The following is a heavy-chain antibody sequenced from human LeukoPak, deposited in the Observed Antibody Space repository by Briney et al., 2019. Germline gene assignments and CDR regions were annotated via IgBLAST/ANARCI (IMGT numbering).Heavy chain of an antibody. CDR3: AKDLGDTGY. J-gene: IGHJ4*02. CDR1: GFTFSSNA. D-gene: IGHD3-16*01. V-gene: IGHV3-23*01. Sequence: PGGSLRLSCAASGFTFSSNAMSWVRQAPGKGLEWVSAITGSGGGTYYADSVKGRFTISRDTSKNTLYLQMNSLRAEDTAIYYCAKDLGDTGYWGQGTLVTVSS. CDR2: ITGSGGGT.